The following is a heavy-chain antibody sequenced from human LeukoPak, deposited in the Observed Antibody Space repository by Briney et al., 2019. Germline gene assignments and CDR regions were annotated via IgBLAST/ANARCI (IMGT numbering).Heavy chain of an antibody. Sequence: PSETLSLTCTVSGGSISSYYWGWIRQPPGKGLEWIGSIYYSGSTYYNPSLKSRVTISVDTSKNQFSLKLSSVTAVDTAVYYCARETTIFGVVPGLPGMDVWGKGTTVTVSS. V-gene: IGHV4-39*02. CDR1: GGSISSYY. CDR2: IYYSGST. CDR3: ARETTIFGVVPGLPGMDV. D-gene: IGHD3-3*01. J-gene: IGHJ6*04.